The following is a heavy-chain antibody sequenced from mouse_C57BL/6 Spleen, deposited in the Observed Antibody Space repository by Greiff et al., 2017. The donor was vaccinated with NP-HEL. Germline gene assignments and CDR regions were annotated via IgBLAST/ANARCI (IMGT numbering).Heavy chain of an antibody. J-gene: IGHJ4*01. CDR2: IRNKANGYTT. V-gene: IGHV7-3*01. CDR3: ARSQGDYYAMDY. CDR1: RFTFTDYY. Sequence: EVQVVESGGGLVQPGGSLSLSCAASRFTFTDYYMSWVRQPPGKALEWLGFIRNKANGYTTEYSASVKGRFTISRDNSQSILYLQMNALRADDSATYYCARSQGDYYAMDYWGQGTSVTVSS.